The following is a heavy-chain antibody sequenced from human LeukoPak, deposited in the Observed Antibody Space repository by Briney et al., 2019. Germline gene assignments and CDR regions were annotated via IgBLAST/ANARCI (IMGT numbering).Heavy chain of an antibody. Sequence: GGSLRLSCAASGFTFSSYAMHWVRQAPGKGLEWVAVISYDGSNKYYADSVKGRFTISRDNSKNTLYLQMNSLRAEDTAVYYCARVNYDYVWGSYRHYYFDYWGQGTLVTVSS. J-gene: IGHJ4*02. CDR2: ISYDGSNK. V-gene: IGHV3-30-3*01. CDR3: ARVNYDYVWGSYRHYYFDY. CDR1: GFTFSSYA. D-gene: IGHD3-16*02.